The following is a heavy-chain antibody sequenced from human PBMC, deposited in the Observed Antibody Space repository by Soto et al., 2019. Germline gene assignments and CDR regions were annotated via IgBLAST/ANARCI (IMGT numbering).Heavy chain of an antibody. J-gene: IGHJ4*02. Sequence: ASVKVACKVSGYTLTELSMHWVRQAPGKGLEWMGGFDPEDGETIYAQKFQGRVTMTEDTSTDTAYMELSSLISEDTAVYYCATPNIVATIFDYWGQGTLVTVSS. CDR2: FDPEDGET. D-gene: IGHD5-12*01. CDR1: GYTLTELS. V-gene: IGHV1-24*01. CDR3: ATPNIVATIFDY.